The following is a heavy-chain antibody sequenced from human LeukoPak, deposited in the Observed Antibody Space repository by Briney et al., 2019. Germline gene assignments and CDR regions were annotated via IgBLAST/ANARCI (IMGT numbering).Heavy chain of an antibody. CDR2: IKQDGREK. J-gene: IGHJ5*02. CDR3: ARWVYGGKLGWFDP. Sequence: GGSLRLSCAASGFTFSSYWMSWVRQAPGKGLEWVANIKQDGREKYYVDSVKGRFTISRDNAKNSLYLQMNSLRAEDTAVYYCARWVYGGKLGWFDPWGQGTLVTVSS. CDR1: GFTFSSYW. D-gene: IGHD4-23*01. V-gene: IGHV3-7*01.